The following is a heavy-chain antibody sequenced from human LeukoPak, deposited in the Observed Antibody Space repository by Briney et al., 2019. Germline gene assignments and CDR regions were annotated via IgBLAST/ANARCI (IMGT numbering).Heavy chain of an antibody. Sequence: PGGSLRLSCAASGFNFSNYAMSWVRQAPGKGLEWVSVISGSGGSTYYADSVKGRFTISRDNSKNTLYLQMNSLRAEDTAVYYCARTSSGWYSWLDPWGQGTLVTVSS. CDR3: ARTSSGWYSWLDP. D-gene: IGHD6-19*01. V-gene: IGHV3-23*01. CDR1: GFNFSNYA. CDR2: ISGSGGST. J-gene: IGHJ5*02.